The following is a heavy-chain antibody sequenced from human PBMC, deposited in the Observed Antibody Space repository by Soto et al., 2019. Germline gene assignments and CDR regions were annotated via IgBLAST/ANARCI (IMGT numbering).Heavy chain of an antibody. J-gene: IGHJ4*02. CDR2: VSGSGGST. CDR3: ARRGPGTYFDY. D-gene: IGHD6-13*01. V-gene: IGHV3-23*01. Sequence: EVQLLESGGGLVQPGGSLRLSCAASGFTFSSYAMRCVRPAPGKGLEWVSAVSGSGGSTYYADSVKGRFTISRDNSTNTLYLQMNSLRAEDTAVYYGARRGPGTYFDYWGQGTLVTVSS. CDR1: GFTFSSYA.